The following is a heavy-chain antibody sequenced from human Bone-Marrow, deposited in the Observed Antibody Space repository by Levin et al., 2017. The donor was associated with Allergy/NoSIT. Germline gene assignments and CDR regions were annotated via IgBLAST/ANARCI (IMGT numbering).Heavy chain of an antibody. J-gene: IGHJ4*02. Sequence: MSSETLSLTCTVSGGSISSYYWSWIRQPPGKGLEWIGYIYYSGSTNYNPSLKSRVTISVDTSKNQFSLKLSSVTAADTAVYYCARHDYSDMEYYFDYWGQGTLVTVSS. CDR3: ARHDYSDMEYYFDY. CDR2: IYYSGST. D-gene: IGHD4-11*01. CDR1: GGSISSYY. V-gene: IGHV4-59*01.